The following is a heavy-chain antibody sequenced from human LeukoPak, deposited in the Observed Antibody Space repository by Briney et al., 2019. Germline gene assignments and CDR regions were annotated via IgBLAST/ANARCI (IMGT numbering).Heavy chain of an antibody. V-gene: IGHV3-23*01. J-gene: IGHJ3*02. CDR2: ISGSGGST. Sequence: GGSLRLSCAASGFTFSSYGMSWVRQAPGKGLEWVSAISGSGGSTYYADSVKGRFIISRDNSKNTPYLQMNSLRAEDTAVYYCANDGAYYDSSTDAFDIWGQGTMVTVSS. CDR3: ANDGAYYDSSTDAFDI. D-gene: IGHD3-22*01. CDR1: GFTFSSYG.